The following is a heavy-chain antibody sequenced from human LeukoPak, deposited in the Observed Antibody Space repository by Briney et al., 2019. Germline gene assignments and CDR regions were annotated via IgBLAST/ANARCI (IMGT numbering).Heavy chain of an antibody. D-gene: IGHD6-19*01. CDR2: IRYDGSNK. V-gene: IGHV3-30*02. J-gene: IGHJ4*02. Sequence: PGGSLRLSCAASGFTFSSYGMHWVRQAPGKGLEWVAFIRYDGSNKYYADSVKGRFTISRDNSKNTLYLQMNSLRTEDTAVYYCAKTRGSGWFEGDWGQGTLVTVSS. CDR3: AKTRGSGWFEGD. CDR1: GFTFSSYG.